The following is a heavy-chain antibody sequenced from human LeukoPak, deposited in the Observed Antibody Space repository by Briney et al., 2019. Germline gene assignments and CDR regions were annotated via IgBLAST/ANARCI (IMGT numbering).Heavy chain of an antibody. J-gene: IGHJ4*02. CDR2: FDPEDGET. V-gene: IGHV1-24*01. D-gene: IGHD2-2*01. CDR3: ATDLGYCSSTTCDTFDY. CDR1: GYTLTELS. Sequence: ASVKVSCKVSGYTLTELSMHWVRQAPGKGLEWMGGFDPEDGETIYAQKFQGRVTMTEDTSTDTAYMELSSLRSEDTAVYYCATDLGYCSSTTCDTFDYWGQGTLVTVSS.